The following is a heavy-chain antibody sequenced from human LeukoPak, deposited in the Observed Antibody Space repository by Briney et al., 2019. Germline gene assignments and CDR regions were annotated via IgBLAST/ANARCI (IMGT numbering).Heavy chain of an antibody. J-gene: IGHJ4*02. D-gene: IGHD3-22*01. CDR2: INHSGST. CDR1: GGSFSGYY. CDR3: ARTPASEYYYDSSGYYSRYFDY. Sequence: SETLSLTCAVYGGSFSGYYWSWIRQPPGKGLEWIGEINHSGSTNYNPSLKSRVTILVDTSKNQFSLKLSSVTAADTAVYYCARTPASEYYYDSSGYYSRYFDYWGQGTLVTVSS. V-gene: IGHV4-34*01.